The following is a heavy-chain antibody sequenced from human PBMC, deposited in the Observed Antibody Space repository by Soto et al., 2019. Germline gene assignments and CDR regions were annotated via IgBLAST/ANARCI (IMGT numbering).Heavy chain of an antibody. D-gene: IGHD1-1*01. CDR1: GGSISSYY. Sequence: SETLSLTCTVSGGSISSYYWSWIRQPPGKGLEWIGYIYYSGGTNYNPSLKSRVTISVDTSKNQFSLKLSSVTAADTAVYYCARRYGYSFDYWGQGTLVTVSS. CDR3: ARRYGYSFDY. V-gene: IGHV4-59*08. J-gene: IGHJ4*02. CDR2: IYYSGGT.